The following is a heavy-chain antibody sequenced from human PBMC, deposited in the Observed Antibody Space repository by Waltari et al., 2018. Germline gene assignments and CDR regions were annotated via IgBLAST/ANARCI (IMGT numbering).Heavy chain of an antibody. V-gene: IGHV4-38-2*01. J-gene: IGHJ3*02. CDR1: GYSISNGYY. CDR3: ARGGSGSYLGSFDI. D-gene: IGHD1-26*01. Sequence: QVQLQESGPGLVKPSEPLSLTCAVSGYSISNGYYWSWIRQPPGKGLEWIGGIYHTGTTFYLASLTSRVTISVDTSKNQFSLNLSFVTAADTALYFCARGGSGSYLGSFDIWVQGPMVTVSS. CDR2: IYHTGTT.